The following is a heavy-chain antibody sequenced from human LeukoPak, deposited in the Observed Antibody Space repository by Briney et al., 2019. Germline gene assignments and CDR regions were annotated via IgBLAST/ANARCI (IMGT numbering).Heavy chain of an antibody. CDR2: IRSKAYGGTT. V-gene: IGHV3-49*04. J-gene: IGHJ4*02. Sequence: SGGSLRLSCTASGFTFGDYAMSWVRQAPGKGLEWVGFIRSKAYGGTTEYAASVKGRFTISRGDSKSIAYLQMSSLKTEDTAVYYCTRNPYCSSTSCSLSYFDYWGQGTLVTVSS. CDR3: TRNPYCSSTSCSLSYFDY. D-gene: IGHD2-2*01. CDR1: GFTFGDYA.